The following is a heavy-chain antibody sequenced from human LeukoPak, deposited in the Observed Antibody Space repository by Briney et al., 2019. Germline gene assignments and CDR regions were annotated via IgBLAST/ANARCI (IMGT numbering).Heavy chain of an antibody. CDR2: IYYSGST. Sequence: SETLSLTCTVSGGSISSYYWSWIRQPPGKGLEWKGYIYYSGSTNYNPSLKSRVTISVDTSKNQFSLKLSSVTAADTAVYYCARLRSQWLADAFDIWGQGTMVTVSS. J-gene: IGHJ3*02. CDR1: GGSISSYY. V-gene: IGHV4-59*08. CDR3: ARLRSQWLADAFDI. D-gene: IGHD6-19*01.